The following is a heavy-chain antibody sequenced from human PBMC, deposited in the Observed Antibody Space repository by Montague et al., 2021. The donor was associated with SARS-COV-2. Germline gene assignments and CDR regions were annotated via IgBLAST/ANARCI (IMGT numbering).Heavy chain of an antibody. V-gene: IGHV3-7*05. CDR2: INQDGSEK. CDR3: ARGSLGLHVWGGYWFDP. D-gene: IGHD3-16*01. CDR1: GVPFSMYW. Sequence: SRSLSFSASGVPFSMYWMSWVRQAPGKGLQWVANINQDGSEKYYVDSVKGRFTVSRDNAKNSLYLQINSLRAEDTAVYYCARGSLGLHVWGGYWFDPWGQGTLVTVSS. J-gene: IGHJ5*02.